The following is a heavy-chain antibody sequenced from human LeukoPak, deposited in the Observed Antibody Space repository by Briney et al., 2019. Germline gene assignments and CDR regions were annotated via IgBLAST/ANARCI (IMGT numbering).Heavy chain of an antibody. D-gene: IGHD3-22*01. Sequence: TGGSLRLPCAASGFTFSSYAMSWVRQAPGKGLEWVSVISGRGGSTYYADSVNGRFTISRDNSKNTLYLQMNSLRAEDTAVYYCAKGRITMIVVVEFDYWGQGTLVTVSS. J-gene: IGHJ4*02. CDR1: GFTFSSYA. CDR2: ISGRGGST. V-gene: IGHV3-23*01. CDR3: AKGRITMIVVVEFDY.